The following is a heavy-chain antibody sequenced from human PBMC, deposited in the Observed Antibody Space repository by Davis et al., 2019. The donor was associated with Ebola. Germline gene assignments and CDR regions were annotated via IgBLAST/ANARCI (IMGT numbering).Heavy chain of an antibody. Sequence: GGSLRLSCAASGFTFSSYAMSWVRQAPGKGLEWVANIKQDGSEKYYVDSVKGRFTISRDNAKNSLYLQMNSLRAEDTAVYYCASLYSGSTLYFDYWGQGTLVTVSS. CDR3: ASLYSGSTLYFDY. V-gene: IGHV3-7*01. J-gene: IGHJ4*02. CDR1: GFTFSSYA. CDR2: IKQDGSEK. D-gene: IGHD1-26*01.